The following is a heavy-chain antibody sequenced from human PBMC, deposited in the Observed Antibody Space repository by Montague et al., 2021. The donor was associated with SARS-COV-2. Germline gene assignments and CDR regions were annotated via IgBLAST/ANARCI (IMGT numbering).Heavy chain of an antibody. Sequence: SETLSLTCTVSGGSISSSSYYWGWIRQPPGKGLEWIGSIYYSGSTYYNPSLKSRVTISVDTSKNQFSLKLSSVTTADTAVYYCARRGRVLRFGELFFAFDIWGKGTMVTVSS. CDR2: IYYSGST. D-gene: IGHD3-10*01. V-gene: IGHV4-39*01. CDR1: GGSISSSSYY. J-gene: IGHJ3*02. CDR3: ARRGRVLRFGELFFAFDI.